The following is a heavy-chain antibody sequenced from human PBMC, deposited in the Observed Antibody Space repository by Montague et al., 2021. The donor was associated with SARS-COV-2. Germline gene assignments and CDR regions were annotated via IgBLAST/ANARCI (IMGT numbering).Heavy chain of an antibody. J-gene: IGHJ6*02. Sequence: LVKPTQTLTLTCTFSGFSLSTSGMCVSWIRQPPGKGLEWIGYIYYSGSTNYNPSLKSRVTISVDTSKNQSSLKLSSVTAADTAVYYCARHPIGSFPRYGMDVWGQGTTVTVSS. CDR3: ARHPIGSFPRYGMDV. CDR1: GFSLSTSGMC. CDR2: IYYSGST. D-gene: IGHD2-15*01. V-gene: IGHV4-61*08.